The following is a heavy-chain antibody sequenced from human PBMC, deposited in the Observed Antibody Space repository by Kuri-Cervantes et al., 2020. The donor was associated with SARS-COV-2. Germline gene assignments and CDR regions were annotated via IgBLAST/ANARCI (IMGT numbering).Heavy chain of an antibody. V-gene: IGHV3-23*01. D-gene: IGHD2-15*01. J-gene: IGHJ6*02. CDR1: GFTFSSYA. CDR2: ISGSVGST. Sequence: GESLKISCAASGFTFSSYAMSWVRQAPGKGLEWLSAISGSVGSTYYADSVKGRFTISRDNSKTTLYLQMNSLRAEDTTVYYCAKGDRAATPGYYYYGIDVWGQGTTVTVSS. CDR3: AKGDRAATPGYYYYGIDV.